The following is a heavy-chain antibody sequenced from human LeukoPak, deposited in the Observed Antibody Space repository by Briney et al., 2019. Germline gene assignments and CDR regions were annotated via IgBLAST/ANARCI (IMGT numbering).Heavy chain of an antibody. CDR2: IYYSGST. D-gene: IGHD3-10*01. V-gene: IGHV4-59*01. Sequence: SETLSLTCTVSGGSISSYYWSWIRQLPGKGLEWIGYIYYSGSTNYNPSLKSRVTISVDTSKNQFSLKLSSVTAADTAVYYCARVRGSGSYSDYWGQGTLVTVSS. J-gene: IGHJ4*02. CDR3: ARVRGSGSYSDY. CDR1: GGSISSYY.